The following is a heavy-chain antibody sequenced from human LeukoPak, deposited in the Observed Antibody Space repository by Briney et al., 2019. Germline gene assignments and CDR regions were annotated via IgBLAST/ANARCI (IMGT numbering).Heavy chain of an antibody. CDR3: ARAVDDYVWGSYRPPGH. CDR1: GFTFSYYW. D-gene: IGHD3-16*02. Sequence: GGSLRLSCAASGFTFSYYWMIWVRQAPGKGLEWVANIKQDGSEKYHVDSVKGRFTISRDNAKNSLYLQMNSLRVEDTAVYYCARAVDDYVWGSYRPPGHWGQGTLVTVSS. J-gene: IGHJ4*02. CDR2: IKQDGSEK. V-gene: IGHV3-7*05.